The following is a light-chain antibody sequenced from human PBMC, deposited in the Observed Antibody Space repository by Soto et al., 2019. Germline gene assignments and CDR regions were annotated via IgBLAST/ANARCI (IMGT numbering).Light chain of an antibody. CDR3: ATWDDSLNAYV. J-gene: IGLJ1*01. CDR1: SSSIGSNA. Sequence: QSVLTQPPSASGTPGQRVTISCSGSSSSIGSNAVNWYQQLPGTAPTLLIYSDNHRPSGVPDRFSGSKSGTSASLAISGLQSEDEADYHCATWDDSLNAYVFGIGTKLTVL. V-gene: IGLV1-44*01. CDR2: SDN.